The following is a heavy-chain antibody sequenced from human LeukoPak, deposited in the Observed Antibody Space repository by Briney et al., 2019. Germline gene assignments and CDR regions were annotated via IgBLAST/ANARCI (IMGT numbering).Heavy chain of an antibody. D-gene: IGHD4-17*01. V-gene: IGHV3-7*01. J-gene: IGHJ5*02. CDR2: IKQDGSEK. CDR1: GFTFSSYW. Sequence: GGSLRLSCAASGFTFSSYWMSWVRQAPGKGLEWVASIKQDGSEKYHVDSVKGRFTISRDNAKNSLYPQMNSLRAEDTALYYCARAPGEGWFDPWGQGTLVTVSS. CDR3: ARAPGEGWFDP.